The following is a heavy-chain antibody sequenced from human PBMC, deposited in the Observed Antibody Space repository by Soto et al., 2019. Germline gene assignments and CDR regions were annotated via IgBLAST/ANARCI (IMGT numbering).Heavy chain of an antibody. CDR2: INPNSGGT. V-gene: IGHV1-2*02. Sequence: SVKVSCKASGHAFTSYYMHWVRQAPGQGLEWMGWINPNSGGTNYAQKFQGRVTMTRDTSISTAYMELSRLRSDDTAVYYCAREGSGWERDYWGQGTLVTVSS. D-gene: IGHD6-19*01. J-gene: IGHJ4*02. CDR1: GHAFTSYY. CDR3: AREGSGWERDY.